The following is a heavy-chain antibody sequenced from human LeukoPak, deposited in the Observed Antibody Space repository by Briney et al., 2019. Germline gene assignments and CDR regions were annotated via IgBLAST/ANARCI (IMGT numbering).Heavy chain of an antibody. V-gene: IGHV5-51*01. CDR2: IYPGDSDT. CDR1: GYSFTNYW. D-gene: IGHD6-13*01. J-gene: IGHJ4*02. CDR3: ATQHYSSWYVDY. Sequence: GESLKISCKGSGYSFTNYWIAWVRQMPGKGLEWMGIIYPGDSDTRYSPSFQGQVTISADKSVSTAYLQWSSLKASDTAMYYCATQHYSSWYVDYWGQGTLVTVSS.